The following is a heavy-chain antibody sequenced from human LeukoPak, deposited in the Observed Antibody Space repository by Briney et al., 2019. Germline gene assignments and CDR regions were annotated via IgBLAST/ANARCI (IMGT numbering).Heavy chain of an antibody. CDR3: ARDLGQHYSVYDFWSGSNNWFDP. D-gene: IGHD3-3*01. CDR2: ISAYNGNT. V-gene: IGHV1-18*01. CDR1: GYTFTSYG. J-gene: IGHJ5*02. Sequence: GASVKVSCTASGYTFTSYGISWVRPAPGQGLAWMGWISAYNGNTNYAQKLQGRVTMTTDTSTSTAYMELRSLRSDDTAVYYCARDLGQHYSVYDFWSGSNNWFDPWGQGTLVTVSS.